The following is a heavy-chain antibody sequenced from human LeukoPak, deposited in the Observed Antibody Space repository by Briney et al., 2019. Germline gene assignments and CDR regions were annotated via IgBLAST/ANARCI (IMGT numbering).Heavy chain of an antibody. V-gene: IGHV3-7*01. CDR2: IKQDGSEK. Sequence: GGSLRLSCAASGFTFNSYWMSWVRQAPEKGLEWVANIKQDGSEKYYVDSVEGRFTISRDNAKNALYLKMNSLRAEDTAVYYCARVISGYYPIDYWGQGTLVTVSS. J-gene: IGHJ4*02. CDR1: GFTFNSYW. D-gene: IGHD3-22*01. CDR3: ARVISGYYPIDY.